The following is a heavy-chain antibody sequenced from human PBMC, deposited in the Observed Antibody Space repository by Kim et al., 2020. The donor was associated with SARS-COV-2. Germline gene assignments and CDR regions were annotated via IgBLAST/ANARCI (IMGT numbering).Heavy chain of an antibody. V-gene: IGHV3-21*01. CDR1: GFTFSSYS. Sequence: GGSLRLSCAASGFTFSSYSMNWVRQAPGKGLEWVSSISSSSSYIYYADSVKGRFTISRDNAKNSLYLQMNSLRAEDTAVYYCARDRGYYDSSGYQRYFDLWGRGTLVTVSS. CDR3: ARDRGYYDSSGYQRYFDL. D-gene: IGHD3-22*01. J-gene: IGHJ2*01. CDR2: ISSSSSYI.